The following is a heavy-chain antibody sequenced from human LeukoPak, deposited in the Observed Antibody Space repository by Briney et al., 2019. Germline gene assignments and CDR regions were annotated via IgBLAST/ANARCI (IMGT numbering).Heavy chain of an antibody. Sequence: SVKVSCKASGYTFTSHAITWVRQAPGEGLEWMGRIIPIFGTANYAQKFQGTVTITADKSTSTTYLELSSLRSEDTATYYCVSTYYYDSGGSPDYWGQGTLVIVSS. J-gene: IGHJ4*02. D-gene: IGHD3-22*01. CDR2: IIPIFGTA. V-gene: IGHV1-69*06. CDR1: GYTFTSHA. CDR3: VSTYYYDSGGSPDY.